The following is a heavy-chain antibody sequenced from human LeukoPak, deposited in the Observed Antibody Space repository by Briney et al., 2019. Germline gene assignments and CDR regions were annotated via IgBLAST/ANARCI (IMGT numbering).Heavy chain of an antibody. D-gene: IGHD3-10*01. J-gene: IGHJ4*02. Sequence: PSETLSRTCTVSGGSISSHYYWIWIRQPPGKGLEWIGSIYYSGSTYYNPSLKSRVTISVDTSKNQFSLKLSSLTAAETAVYYCARQYGSGSSYTPVVDLWGQGTLVTVSS. V-gene: IGHV4-39*01. CDR1: GGSISSHYY. CDR2: IYYSGST. CDR3: ARQYGSGSSYTPVVDL.